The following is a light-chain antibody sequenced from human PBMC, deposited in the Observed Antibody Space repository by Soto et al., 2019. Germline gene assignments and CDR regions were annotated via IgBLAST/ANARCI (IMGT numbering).Light chain of an antibody. Sequence: QSALTQPASLSGSPGQPITISCTGTSSDVGPYNYVSWYQHHPGKAPKLLIYEVTKRPSGVSNRFSGSKSGNTASLTISGRQAEDEADYYCSSYTPSSNLVFGGGPKLTVL. CDR3: SSYTPSSNLV. J-gene: IGLJ3*02. CDR1: SSDVGPYNY. V-gene: IGLV2-14*01. CDR2: EVT.